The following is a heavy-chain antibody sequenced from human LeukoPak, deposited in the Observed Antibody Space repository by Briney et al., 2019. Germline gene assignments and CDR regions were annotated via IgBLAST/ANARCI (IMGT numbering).Heavy chain of an antibody. CDR2: ISSSGSTI. V-gene: IGHV3-48*03. CDR1: GFTFSSYE. CDR3: ARGIAGSYYAEYFQH. Sequence: GGSLRLSCAASGFTFSSYEMNWVRQAPGQGLEWISYISSSGSTIYYADSVKGRFTISRDNAKNSLYLQMNSLRAEDTAVYYCARGIAGSYYAEYFQHWGQGTLVTVSS. J-gene: IGHJ1*01. D-gene: IGHD6-13*01.